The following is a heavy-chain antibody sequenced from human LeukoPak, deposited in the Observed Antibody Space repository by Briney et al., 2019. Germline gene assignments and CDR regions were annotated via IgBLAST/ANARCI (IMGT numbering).Heavy chain of an antibody. CDR1: GYTFTDYF. J-gene: IGHJ4*02. CDR3: ARDHSSSSQLLDY. V-gene: IGHV1-2*02. Sequence: ASVKVSCKASGYTFTDYFMHWVRQAPGQGLEWMGWINPNSGGTNYAQRFQGRVTMTRDTSITTAYMELSRLRSDDTAVYYCARDHSSSSQLLDYWGQGTLVTVSS. D-gene: IGHD2-2*01. CDR2: INPNSGGT.